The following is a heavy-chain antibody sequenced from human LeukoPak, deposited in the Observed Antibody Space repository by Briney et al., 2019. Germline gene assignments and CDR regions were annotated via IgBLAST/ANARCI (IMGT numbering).Heavy chain of an antibody. CDR3: ATMTESYGDYVLYYFDY. CDR2: VDPEDGET. CDR1: GYTFTDYY. J-gene: IGHJ4*02. Sequence: ASVKVSCKVSGYTFTDYYMHWVQQAPGKGLEWMGLVDPEDGETIYAEKFQGRVTITADTSTDTAYMELSSLRSEDTAVYYCATMTESYGDYVLYYFDYWGQGTLVTVSS. V-gene: IGHV1-69-2*01. D-gene: IGHD4-17*01.